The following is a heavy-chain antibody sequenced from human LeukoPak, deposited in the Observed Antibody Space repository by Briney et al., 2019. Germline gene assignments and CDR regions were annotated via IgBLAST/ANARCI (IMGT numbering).Heavy chain of an antibody. CDR2: ISGSGGST. CDR1: GFTFSSYA. V-gene: IGHV3-23*01. Sequence: PGGSLRLSCAASGFTFSSYAMSWVRQAPGKGLEWVSAISGSGGSTYYADSVKGRFTISRDNSKNTLYLQMNSLRAEDTAVYYCAKVSSAYMVRGVIITGDAFDIWGQGTMVTVSS. D-gene: IGHD3-10*01. J-gene: IGHJ3*02. CDR3: AKVSSAYMVRGVIITGDAFDI.